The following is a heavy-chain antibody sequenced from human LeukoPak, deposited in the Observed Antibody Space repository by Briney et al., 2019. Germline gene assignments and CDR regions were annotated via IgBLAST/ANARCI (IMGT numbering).Heavy chain of an antibody. CDR1: GFTFSSYA. D-gene: IGHD5-24*01. CDR3: PKDRNGSPTNFDS. J-gene: IGHJ4*02. CDR2: ISSSGGTT. V-gene: IGHV3-23*01. Sequence: GGSLRLSCAASGFTFSSYAVNWVRQAPGKGLEWVSAISSSGGTTYYADSVKGRFSISRDNSKNTLYLQMNSLRAEDTAVYYCPKDRNGSPTNFDSWGQETLVTVSS.